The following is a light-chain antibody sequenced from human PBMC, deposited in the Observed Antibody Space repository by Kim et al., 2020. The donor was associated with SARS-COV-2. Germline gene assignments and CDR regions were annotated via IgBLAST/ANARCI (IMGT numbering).Light chain of an antibody. CDR1: HSTGNS. CDR2: DAS. J-gene: IGKJ5*01. CDR3: QQRSSWPPT. Sequence: PGERATLSCRASHSTGNSLAWYQQTPGQAPSLLIHDASNGATDIPARFSGSGSGSDFTLTISSLEPEDFAVYFCQQRSSWPPTFGQGTRLE. V-gene: IGKV3-11*01.